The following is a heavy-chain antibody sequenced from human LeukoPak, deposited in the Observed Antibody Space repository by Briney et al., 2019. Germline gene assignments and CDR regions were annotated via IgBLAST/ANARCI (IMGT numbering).Heavy chain of an antibody. CDR1: GFTFGNAW. Sequence: PGGSLRLSCAASGFTFGNAWMSWVRQAPGKGLEWVGRIKSKTDGGTTDYAAPVKGRFTISRDDSKNTLYLQMNSLKTEDTAVYYCTARIGGSYFADYYYYYMDVWGKGTTVTVSS. J-gene: IGHJ6*03. V-gene: IGHV3-15*01. CDR3: TARIGGSYFADYYYYYMDV. CDR2: IKSKTDGGTT. D-gene: IGHD1-26*01.